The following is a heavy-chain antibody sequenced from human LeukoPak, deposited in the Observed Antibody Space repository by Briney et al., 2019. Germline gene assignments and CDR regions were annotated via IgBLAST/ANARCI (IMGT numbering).Heavy chain of an antibody. V-gene: IGHV3-30*02. J-gene: IGHJ6*02. CDR2: TRYDGSNK. D-gene: IGHD3-3*01. CDR1: GFTFISYG. CDR3: ARANTHDSNYYYGMDV. Sequence: GGSLRLSCVASGFTFISYGMHWVRQAPGKGLEWVAFTRYDGSNKYYADSVKGRFTISRDNSKSTLYLQMNSLRVEDTAVYYCARANTHDSNYYYGMDVWGQGTTVTVSS.